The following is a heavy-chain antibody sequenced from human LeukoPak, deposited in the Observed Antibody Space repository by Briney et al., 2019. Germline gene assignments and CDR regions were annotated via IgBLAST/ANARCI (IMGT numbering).Heavy chain of an antibody. CDR1: GFTFSSYE. Sequence: WGSLRLSCAASGFTFSSYEMNWVRQAPGKGLEWVSYILNSGTTTYYADSVKGRFTISRVNAKNSLYLQMNSLRAEDTGVYYCARHPPDYWGQGILVTVSS. CDR3: ARHPPDY. J-gene: IGHJ4*02. CDR2: ILNSGTTT. V-gene: IGHV3-48*03.